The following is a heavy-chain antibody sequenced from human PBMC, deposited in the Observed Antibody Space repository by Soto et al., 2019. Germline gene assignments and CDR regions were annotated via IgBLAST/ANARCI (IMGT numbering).Heavy chain of an antibody. CDR2: IIPIFGTA. CDR1: KGTVNSYA. V-gene: IGHV1-69*01. D-gene: IGHD4-17*01. CDR3: ARDYGTTVTTYAY. Sequence: VFNRACKGTVNSYAINWVRQPTGQGLEWMGGIIPIFGTANYAQKFQGRVTITADESTSTAYMELSSLRSEDTAVYYCARDYGTTVTTYAYLGQGTLVTVSS. J-gene: IGHJ4*02.